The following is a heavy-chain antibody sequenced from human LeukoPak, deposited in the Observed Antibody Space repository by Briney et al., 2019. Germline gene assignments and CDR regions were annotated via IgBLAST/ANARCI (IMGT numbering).Heavy chain of an antibody. CDR1: GFTVSSNY. CDR2: ISGSGGST. CDR3: AKDLKVVVITVGAFDI. Sequence: PGGSLRLSCAASGFTVSSNYMSWVRQAPGKGLEWVSAISGSGGSTYYADSVKGRFTISRDNSKNTLYLQMNSLRAEDTAVYYCAKDLKVVVITVGAFDIWGQGTMVTVSS. J-gene: IGHJ3*02. D-gene: IGHD3-22*01. V-gene: IGHV3-23*01.